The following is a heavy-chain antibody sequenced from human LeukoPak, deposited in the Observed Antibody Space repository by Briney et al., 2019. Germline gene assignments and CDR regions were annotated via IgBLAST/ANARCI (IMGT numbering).Heavy chain of an antibody. Sequence: GGSLRLSCAASGFTFSNYGMHWVRQAPGKGLEWVAFIQYDGSNKYYADSVKGRFTISRDNSKNTLYLQMNSLRAEDTAVYYCAKDALEWELRGAFDIWGQGTMVTVSS. D-gene: IGHD1-26*01. V-gene: IGHV3-30*02. CDR2: IQYDGSNK. J-gene: IGHJ3*02. CDR3: AKDALEWELRGAFDI. CDR1: GFTFSNYG.